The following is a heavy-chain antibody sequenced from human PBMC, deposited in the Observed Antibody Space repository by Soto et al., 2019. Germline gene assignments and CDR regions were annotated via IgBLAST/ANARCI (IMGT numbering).Heavy chain of an antibody. CDR2: ISFDGANE. V-gene: IGHV3-30-3*01. J-gene: IGHJ6*02. CDR1: EFTFSSYA. CDR3: ARPIPRSSYHYGMDV. Sequence: QLVESGGRGVQPGRSLRLSCEASEFTFSSYAMHWVRQAPGRGLEWVALISFDGANEYYADSVKGRFIISRDNSKSMVSLQMNSLRPDDTAIYYCARPIPRSSYHYGMDVWGQGTTVTVSS.